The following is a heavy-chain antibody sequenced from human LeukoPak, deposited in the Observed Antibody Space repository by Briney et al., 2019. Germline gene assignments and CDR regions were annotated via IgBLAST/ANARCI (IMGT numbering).Heavy chain of an antibody. V-gene: IGHV4-39*02. J-gene: IGHJ6*02. CDR1: GGSISSSSYY. Sequence: SETLSLTCTVSGGSISSSSYYWGWIRQPPGKGLEWIGSIYYSGSTYYNPSLKSRVTISVDTSKNQFSLKLSSVTAADTAVYYCARDRSPPYYYGMDVWGQGTTVTVSS. CDR3: ARDRSPPYYYGMDV. CDR2: IYYSGST.